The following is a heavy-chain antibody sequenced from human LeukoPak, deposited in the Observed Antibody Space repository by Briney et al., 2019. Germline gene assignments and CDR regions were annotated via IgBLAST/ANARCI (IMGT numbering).Heavy chain of an antibody. CDR3: ANRISGSSS. V-gene: IGHV3-23*01. J-gene: IGHJ5*02. CDR2: ISSGGGNT. CDR1: GFTFSTYA. D-gene: IGHD3-10*01. Sequence: GGSLRLSCAASGFTFSTYAMSWIRQAPGKGPEWVSAISSGGGNTDYADSVKGRFTISRDNSKNTVFLQMNSLRAEDTGVYYCANRISGSSSWGQGTLVTVSS.